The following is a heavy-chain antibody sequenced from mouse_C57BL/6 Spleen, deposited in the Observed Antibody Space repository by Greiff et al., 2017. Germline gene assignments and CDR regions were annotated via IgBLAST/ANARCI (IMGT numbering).Heavy chain of an antibody. V-gene: IGHV1-61*01. CDR3: ARWSAYYGSSYKAY. CDR2: IYPSDSET. Sequence: VQLQQPGAELVRPGSSVKLSCKASGYTFTSYWMDWVKQRPGQGLEWIGNIYPSDSETQYNQKFKDKDTLTVNKSSSTAYMQLSSLTSEDSAVYYGARWSAYYGSSYKAYWGQGTLVTVSA. D-gene: IGHD1-1*01. J-gene: IGHJ3*01. CDR1: GYTFTSYW.